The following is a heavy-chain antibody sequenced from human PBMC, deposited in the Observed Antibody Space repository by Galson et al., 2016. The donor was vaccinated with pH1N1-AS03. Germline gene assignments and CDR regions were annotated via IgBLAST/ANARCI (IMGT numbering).Heavy chain of an antibody. CDR3: ATPGGVGYLDN. D-gene: IGHD3-16*01. J-gene: IGHJ4*02. CDR1: GGTFGTSA. Sequence: SVKVSCKASGGTFGTSAISWVRQAPGQGPEWMGRLTPMLNVTSYAQKFQGRVTITAGTSTSTVYMELSSLRSDDTAVYYGATPGGVGYLDNWGRGTLVTVSS. V-gene: IGHV1-69*04. CDR2: LTPMLNVT.